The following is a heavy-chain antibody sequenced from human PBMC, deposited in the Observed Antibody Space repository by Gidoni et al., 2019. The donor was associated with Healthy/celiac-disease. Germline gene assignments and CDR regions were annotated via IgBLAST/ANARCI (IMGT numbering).Heavy chain of an antibody. CDR2: ISSSSSYI. V-gene: IGHV3-11*05. Sequence: QVQLVESGGGLVKPGGSLSISCAASGFTFSDYYMSWIRQAPGKGLEWVSYISSSSSYINYADSVKGRFTISRDNAKNSLYLQMNSLRAEDTAVYYCARDRRGTMVRGVIITWGQGTLVTVSS. D-gene: IGHD3-10*01. CDR3: ARDRRGTMVRGVIIT. J-gene: IGHJ5*02. CDR1: GFTFSDYY.